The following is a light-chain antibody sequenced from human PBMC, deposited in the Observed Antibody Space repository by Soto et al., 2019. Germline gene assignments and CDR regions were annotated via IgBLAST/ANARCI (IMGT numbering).Light chain of an antibody. V-gene: IGKV3-15*01. CDR3: QQSNNWPPGDT. Sequence: EIVMTQSPATLSVSPGERATLSCRASQSVSSNLAWYQQKPGQAPRLLIYGASTRATGIPARFSGSGSGTEFPLTISSLQSEDFAVYYCQQSNNWPPGDTFGQGTKLEIK. J-gene: IGKJ2*01. CDR2: GAS. CDR1: QSVSSN.